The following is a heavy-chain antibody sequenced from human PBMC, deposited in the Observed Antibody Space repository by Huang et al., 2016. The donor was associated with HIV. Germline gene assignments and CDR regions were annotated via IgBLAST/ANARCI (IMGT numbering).Heavy chain of an antibody. D-gene: IGHD3-3*01. CDR3: ARGGAPYYDFWSGGHHYGMDV. V-gene: IGHV3-7*04. J-gene: IGHJ6*02. Sequence: EVQLVESGGGLVQPGGSLRLSCAASGFTFRCYWMSWVRQARGKGLEWVDKIKQDGSEKYCVDSVKGRFTISRDNVKNALYLQMYSLRVEDTAIYYCARGGAPYYDFWSGGHHYGMDVWGQGTTVTVSS. CDR2: IKQDGSEK. CDR1: GFTFRCYW.